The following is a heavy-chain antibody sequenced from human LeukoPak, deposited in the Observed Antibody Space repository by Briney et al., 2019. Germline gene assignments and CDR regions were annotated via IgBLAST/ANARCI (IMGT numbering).Heavy chain of an antibody. CDR3: AKSTIAAAGRLFDY. Sequence: GGSLRLSCAASGFTFSSYWMHWVRQGPGKGLVWVSRFLSDGSRTTYADSVKGRFTISGDNAKNTLYLQMNSLRAEDTAVYYCAKSTIAAAGRLFDYWGQGTLVTVSS. J-gene: IGHJ4*02. CDR2: FLSDGSRT. CDR1: GFTFSSYW. D-gene: IGHD6-13*01. V-gene: IGHV3-74*01.